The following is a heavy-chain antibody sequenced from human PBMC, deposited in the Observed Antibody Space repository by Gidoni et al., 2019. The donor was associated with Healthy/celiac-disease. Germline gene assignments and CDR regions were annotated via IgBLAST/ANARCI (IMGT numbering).Heavy chain of an antibody. J-gene: IGHJ6*03. CDR1: GGSFRGYY. V-gene: IGHV4-34*01. D-gene: IGHD5-18*01. CDR3: ARGRGYSYGHYYYYYMDV. Sequence: QVQLQQWGAGLLKPSETLSLTCAVYGGSFRGYYWSWIRQPPGKGLEWIGEINHSGSTNYNPSLKSRVTISVDTSKNQFSLKLSSVTAADTAVYYCARGRGYSYGHYYYYYMDVWGKGTTVTVSS. CDR2: INHSGST.